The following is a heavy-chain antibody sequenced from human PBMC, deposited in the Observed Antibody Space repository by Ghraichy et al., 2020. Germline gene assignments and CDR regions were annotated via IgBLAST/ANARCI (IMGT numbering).Heavy chain of an antibody. CDR1: TFPIDSVFY. V-gene: IGHV4-38-2*02. CDR2: IYHTGST. Sequence: SETLSLTCSVSTFPIDSVFYWGWIRQPPGEGLEWIGSIYHTGSTYSNPSLKSRVTLSVDTSKNHLSLQLTSVTAADTAIYFCARESGHDIDVYALAYWGPGTLVTVSS. CDR3: ARESGHDIDVYALAY. D-gene: IGHD5/OR15-5a*01. J-gene: IGHJ4*02.